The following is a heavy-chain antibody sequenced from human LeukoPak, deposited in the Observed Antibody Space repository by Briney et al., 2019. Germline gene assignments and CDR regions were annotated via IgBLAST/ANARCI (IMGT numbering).Heavy chain of an antibody. D-gene: IGHD6-19*01. CDR2: ISAYNGNT. J-gene: IGHJ4*02. CDR3: ARSGPGAVAGRRVDY. CDR1: GYTFTSYG. V-gene: IGHV1-18*01. Sequence: ASVKVSCKASGYTFTSYGISWVRQAPGQGLEWMGWISAYNGNTNYAQKLQGRVTMTTDTSTSTAYMELRSLRSDDTAVYYCARSGPGAVAGRRVDYWGQGTLVTVSS.